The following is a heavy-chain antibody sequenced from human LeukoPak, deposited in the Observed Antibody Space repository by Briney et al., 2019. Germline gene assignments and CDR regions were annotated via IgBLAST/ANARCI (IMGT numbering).Heavy chain of an antibody. CDR2: IYYSGSA. Sequence: SSETLSLTCTVSGGSISSYYWSWIRQPPGKGLEWIGYIYYSGSANYNPSLKSRVTISVDTSKNQFSLKLTSVTAADTAVYYCASSTTGTTYAFDIWGQGTMVTVSS. CDR1: GGSISSYY. J-gene: IGHJ3*02. V-gene: IGHV4-59*01. D-gene: IGHD1-1*01. CDR3: ASSTTGTTYAFDI.